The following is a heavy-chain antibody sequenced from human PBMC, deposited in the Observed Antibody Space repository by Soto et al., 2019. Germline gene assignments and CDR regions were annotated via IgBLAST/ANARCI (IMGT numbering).Heavy chain of an antibody. V-gene: IGHV2-5*04. Sequence: QITLKESGPTLVKPTQTLTLTCTFSGFSLSTSEVAVGWIRQPPGKALEWVALIYWDDDKRYSPSLKSRLTITKDTSKNQVVLTMTNMDPVDTGTYYCVRDCRDYYGFDYWGQGILVTVSS. CDR1: GFSLSTSEVA. CDR2: IYWDDDK. J-gene: IGHJ4*02. CDR3: VRDCRDYYGFDY. D-gene: IGHD3-22*01.